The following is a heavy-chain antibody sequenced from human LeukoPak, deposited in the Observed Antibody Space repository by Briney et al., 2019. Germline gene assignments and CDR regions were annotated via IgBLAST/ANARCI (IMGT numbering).Heavy chain of an antibody. CDR2: IHHSGST. D-gene: IGHD3-22*01. CDR3: ARGADSSGYYSIFYFDY. CDR1: GGSITSNNW. J-gene: IGHJ4*02. Sequence: SSETLSLTCAVSGGSITSNNWWSWVRQPPGKGLEWIGEIHHSGSTNYNPSLKSRVTISVDTSKNQFSLKLSSVTAADTAVYYCARGADSSGYYSIFYFDYWGQGTLVTVSS. V-gene: IGHV4-4*02.